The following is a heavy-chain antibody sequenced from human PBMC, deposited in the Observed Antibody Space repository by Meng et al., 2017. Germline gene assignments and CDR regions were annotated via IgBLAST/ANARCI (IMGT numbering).Heavy chain of an antibody. CDR1: GVTLSSYA. D-gene: IGHD5-18*01. V-gene: IGHV1-69*01. CDR3: ARDLDWGVYTAMVIAFDI. J-gene: IGHJ3*02. CDR2: IIPIFGTA. Sequence: QVQLVQSGAEVKKHGTSVKFSCKASGVTLSSYAISWVRQAPGQGLEWMGGIIPIFGTANYAQKFQGRVTITADESTSTAYMELSSLRSEDTAVYYCARDLDWGVYTAMVIAFDIWGQGTMVTVSS.